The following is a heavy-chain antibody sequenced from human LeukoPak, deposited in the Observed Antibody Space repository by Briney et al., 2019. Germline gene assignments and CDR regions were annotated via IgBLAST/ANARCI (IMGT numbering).Heavy chain of an antibody. CDR3: ATLRKNRGYSYGWGGFDY. V-gene: IGHV3-48*01. CDR1: GFPFSGYS. D-gene: IGHD5-18*01. J-gene: IGHJ4*02. Sequence: GGSLRLSCAASGFPFSGYSLTWVRQAPGKGLEWISYISSSNTIYYADSVKGRFTISRDNAKNSLYLQMNSLTADDTAVYYCATLRKNRGYSYGWGGFDYWGQGTLVTVSS. CDR2: ISSSNTI.